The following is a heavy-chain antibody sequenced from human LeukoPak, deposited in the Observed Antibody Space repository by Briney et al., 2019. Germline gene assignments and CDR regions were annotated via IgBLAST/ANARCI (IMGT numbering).Heavy chain of an antibody. CDR1: GFTLSSYG. CDR2: LSASGGSA. V-gene: IGHV3-23*01. CDR3: AKDARRSSGWYFFDH. J-gene: IGHJ4*02. Sequence: GGSLRLSCAASGFTLSSYGMSWVRQAPGKGLDWVSSLSASGGSAYYADSVKGRFTVSRDNSKNTLYLQMTSLRADDTAVYYCAKDARRSSGWYFFDHWGQGTLVTVSS. D-gene: IGHD6-19*01.